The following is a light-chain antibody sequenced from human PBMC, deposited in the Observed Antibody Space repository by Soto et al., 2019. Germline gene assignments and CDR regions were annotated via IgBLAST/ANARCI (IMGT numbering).Light chain of an antibody. J-gene: IGKJ3*01. CDR2: GTS. Sequence: EIIMTQSPATLSVSPGERATLSCRASQSVSSNLAWYRQRPGQAPRLLIYGTSTRATGIPDRFSGSGSGTEFTLTMRGVQSEDFAVYYCQQYDSWPPLFTFGPGTKVDLK. V-gene: IGKV3-15*01. CDR3: QQYDSWPPLFT. CDR1: QSVSSN.